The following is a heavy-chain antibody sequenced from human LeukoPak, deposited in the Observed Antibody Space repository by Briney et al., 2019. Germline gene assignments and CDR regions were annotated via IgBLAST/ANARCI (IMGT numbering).Heavy chain of an antibody. Sequence: GGSLRLSCAASGFTFSRYSMNWVRQAPGKGLECVSCISRSPSTIYYADSVQGRFTISRDNAKNTLYLQMNSLRVEDTAVYYCARGGTYQPLLGYWGQGTLVTVSS. J-gene: IGHJ4*02. V-gene: IGHV3-48*01. CDR3: ARGGTYQPLLGY. D-gene: IGHD2-2*01. CDR2: ISRSPSTI. CDR1: GFTFSRYS.